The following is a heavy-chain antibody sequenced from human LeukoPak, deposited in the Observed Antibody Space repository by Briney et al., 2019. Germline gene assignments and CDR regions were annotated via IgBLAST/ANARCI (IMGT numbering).Heavy chain of an antibody. CDR2: IYHSGST. D-gene: IGHD3-10*01. V-gene: IGHV4-4*02. J-gene: IGHJ4*02. CDR3: AWRRELYGCFDY. Sequence: SGTLSLTCAVSGGSLSSNNWWSWVRPPPGKGLEWIGEIYHSGSTNYNLSLTSRVTLSVDKSKSQFSLNLSSVTAADTAVYYCAWRRELYGCFDYWGQGTLVTVSS. CDR1: GGSLSSNNW.